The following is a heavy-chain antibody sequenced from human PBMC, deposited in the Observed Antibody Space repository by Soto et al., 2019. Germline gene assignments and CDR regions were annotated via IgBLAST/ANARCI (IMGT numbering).Heavy chain of an antibody. CDR2: IYYSGST. D-gene: IGHD1-20*01. J-gene: IGHJ6*02. CDR3: ARERVLGSRAGLTYYSYGMDV. Sequence: PSETLSLTCTVSDDSISSGGYYWSWIRHHPGKGLEWIGYIYYSGSTYYNPSLKSRVTISVDTSKNQFSLKLSSVTAADTAVYYCARERVLGSRAGLTYYSYGMDVWGQGTTVTV. CDR1: DDSISSGGYY. V-gene: IGHV4-31*03.